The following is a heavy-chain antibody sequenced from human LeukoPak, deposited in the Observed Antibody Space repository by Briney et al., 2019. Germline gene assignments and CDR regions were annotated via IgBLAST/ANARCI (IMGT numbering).Heavy chain of an antibody. CDR3: ARRYYYGSGSSNWFDP. J-gene: IGHJ5*02. CDR1: GYSFSTYW. D-gene: IGHD3-10*01. V-gene: IGHV5-51*01. CDR2: IYPGDSDT. Sequence: GESLKSSCKGSGYSFSTYWIGWVRQMPGKGLEWMGIIYPGDSDTKYSPSFQGQVTISADKSISTAYLQWSSLKASDTAMYYCARRYYYGSGSSNWFDPWGQGTLVTVSS.